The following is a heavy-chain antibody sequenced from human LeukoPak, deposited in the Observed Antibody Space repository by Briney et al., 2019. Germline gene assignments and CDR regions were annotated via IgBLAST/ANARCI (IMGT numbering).Heavy chain of an antibody. D-gene: IGHD2-2*01. CDR3: ARAPKTIVVVPAAIRAPAAGYYMDV. J-gene: IGHJ6*03. V-gene: IGHV4-34*01. CDR1: GGSFSGYY. CDR2: INHSGST. Sequence: SETLSLTCAVYGGSFSGYYWSWIRQPPGKGLEWIGEINHSGSTNYNPSLKSRVTISVDTSKNQFSLELSSVTAADTAVYYCARAPKTIVVVPAAIRAPAAGYYMDVWGKGTTVTVSS.